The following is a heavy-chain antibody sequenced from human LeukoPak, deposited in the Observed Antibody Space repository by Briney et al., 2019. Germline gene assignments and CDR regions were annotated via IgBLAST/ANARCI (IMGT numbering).Heavy chain of an antibody. CDR2: IDPSDSYT. CDR1: GYRFTSHW. Sequence: GESLKISCKGSGYRFTSHWITWVRQMPGKGLEWMGRIDPSDSYTNYSPSFQGHVTISADKSISTAYLQWSSLKASDTAMYYCARHDDQLLFIDYWGQGTLVTVSS. CDR3: ARHDDQLLFIDY. J-gene: IGHJ4*02. D-gene: IGHD2-2*01. V-gene: IGHV5-10-1*01.